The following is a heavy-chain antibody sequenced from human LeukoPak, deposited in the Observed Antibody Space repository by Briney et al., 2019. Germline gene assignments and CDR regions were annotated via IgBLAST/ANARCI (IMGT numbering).Heavy chain of an antibody. CDR2: ISAYNGNT. J-gene: IGHJ4*02. V-gene: IGHV1-18*01. CDR1: GGTFSSYA. D-gene: IGHD6-19*01. Sequence: ASVKVSCKASGGTFSSYAISWVRQAPGQGLEWMGWISAYNGNTNYAQKLQGRVTMTTDTSTSTAYMELRSLRSDDTAVYYCAREEGSGWYFDYWGQGTLVTVSS. CDR3: AREEGSGWYFDY.